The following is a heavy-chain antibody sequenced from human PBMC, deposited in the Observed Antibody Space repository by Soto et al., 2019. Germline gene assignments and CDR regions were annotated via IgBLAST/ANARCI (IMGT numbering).Heavy chain of an antibody. CDR1: GGSISSYY. CDR2: IYYSGST. V-gene: IGHV4-59*12. Sequence: SETLSLTCTVSGGSISSYYWSWIRQPPGKGLEWIGYIYYSGSTNYNPSIKSRVTISVDTSKNQFSLKLSSVTAADTSVYYCARDITMVRGVNDYYYGMDVWGQGTTVTVSS. J-gene: IGHJ6*02. D-gene: IGHD3-10*01. CDR3: ARDITMVRGVNDYYYGMDV.